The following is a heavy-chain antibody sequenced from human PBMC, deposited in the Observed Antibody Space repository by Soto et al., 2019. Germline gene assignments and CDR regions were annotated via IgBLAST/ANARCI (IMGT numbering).Heavy chain of an antibody. D-gene: IGHD3-10*01. V-gene: IGHV4-31*03. CDR3: ARTRLINAWFDP. Sequence: QVQLQESGPGLVKPSQTLSLMCTVSGGSISSGGYYWSWIRQHPGKGLEWIGYIYFSGSTYYNPSLKSRVFMSVDTSKNQFSLKLSAVTAAATDVYYCARTRLINAWFDPWGQGPLVTVSS. CDR1: GGSISSGGYY. CDR2: IYFSGST. J-gene: IGHJ5*02.